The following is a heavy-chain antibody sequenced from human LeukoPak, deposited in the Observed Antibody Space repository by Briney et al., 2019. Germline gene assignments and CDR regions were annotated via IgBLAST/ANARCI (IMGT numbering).Heavy chain of an antibody. Sequence: ASVKVSCTASGYTFTSYGISWVRQAPGQGLEWMGWISAYNGNTNYAQKLQGRVTMTTDTSTSTAYMELRSLRSDDTAVYYCARKHPAYGFVDYWGQGTLVTVSS. CDR3: ARKHPAYGFVDY. CDR1: GYTFTSYG. J-gene: IGHJ4*02. V-gene: IGHV1-18*01. D-gene: IGHD3-10*01. CDR2: ISAYNGNT.